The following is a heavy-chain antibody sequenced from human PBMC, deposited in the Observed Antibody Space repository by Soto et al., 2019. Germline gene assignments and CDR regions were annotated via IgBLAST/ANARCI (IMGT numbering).Heavy chain of an antibody. J-gene: IGHJ5*02. V-gene: IGHV4-59*01. Sequence: SETLSLTCTVSGGSISSYYWSWIRQPPGKGLEWIGYIYYSGSTNYNPSLKSRVTISVDTSKNQFSLKLSSVTAADTAVYYCARENGSGSYYSPNWFDPWGQGTLVTVSS. CDR1: GGSISSYY. D-gene: IGHD3-10*01. CDR3: ARENGSGSYYSPNWFDP. CDR2: IYYSGST.